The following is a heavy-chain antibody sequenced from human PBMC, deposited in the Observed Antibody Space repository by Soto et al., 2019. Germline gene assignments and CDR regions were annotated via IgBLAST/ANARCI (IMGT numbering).Heavy chain of an antibody. V-gene: IGHV3-23*01. CDR1: GFTFSSYA. CDR3: ARGWAAPPY. D-gene: IGHD1-26*01. CDR2: ISGSGGST. J-gene: IGHJ4*02. Sequence: EVQLLESGGGLVQPGGSLRLSCAASGFTFSSYAMTWVRQAPGKGLEWVSAISGSGGSTYYADSVKGRFTISRDNSKNTLDRQMNSLRAEDTALYYCARGWAAPPYWGQGTLVTVSS.